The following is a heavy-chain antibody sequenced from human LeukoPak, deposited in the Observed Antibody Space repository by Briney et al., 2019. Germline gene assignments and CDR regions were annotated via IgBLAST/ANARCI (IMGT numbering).Heavy chain of an antibody. Sequence: SSXGMHWVRQAXGKGLEWVAVIWYDGSNKYYADSVKGRFTISRDNSKNTLYLQMNSLRAEDTAVYYCARDPGLWFGDPSPYFDYWGQGTLVTVSS. CDR1: SSXG. CDR2: IWYDGSNK. J-gene: IGHJ4*02. CDR3: ARDPGLWFGDPSPYFDY. V-gene: IGHV3-33*01. D-gene: IGHD3-10*01.